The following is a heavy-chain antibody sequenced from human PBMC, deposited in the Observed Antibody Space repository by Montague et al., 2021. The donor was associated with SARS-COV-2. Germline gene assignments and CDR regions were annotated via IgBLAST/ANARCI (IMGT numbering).Heavy chain of an antibody. CDR3: ARGRPVQGSFRHFDSISSGALDI. CDR1: RGSFSNYY. J-gene: IGHJ3*02. CDR2: INQGGAP. D-gene: IGHD3-9*01. V-gene: IGHV4-34*01. Sequence: SETLSLTCAVSRGSFSNYYWTWIRLSPGKGLEWIGEINQGGAPNYTPSLKSRVTISLDTSKKQISLKLNSVTVADTAVFFCARGRPVQGSFRHFDSISSGALDIWAQGSLVIVSS.